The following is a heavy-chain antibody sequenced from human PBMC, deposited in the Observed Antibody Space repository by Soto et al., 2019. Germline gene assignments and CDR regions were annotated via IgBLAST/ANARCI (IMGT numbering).Heavy chain of an antibody. CDR2: IFYSGST. CDR3: ARVLFSRFDP. CDR1: GGSIGTYY. D-gene: IGHD3-10*02. V-gene: IGHV4-59*01. J-gene: IGHJ5*02. Sequence: QVQLQESGPGLVKPSETLSLTCSITGGSIGTYYWSWIRQPPGKGLEWIGYIFYSGSTNYNASLKSRVIISVDTSKNQFSLKLTSVTAADTAVYFCARVLFSRFDPWGQGTLVTVSS.